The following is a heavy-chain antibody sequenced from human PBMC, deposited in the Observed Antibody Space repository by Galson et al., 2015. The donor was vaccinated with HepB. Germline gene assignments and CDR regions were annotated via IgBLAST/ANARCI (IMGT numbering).Heavy chain of an antibody. CDR1: GFTFSSYW. J-gene: IGHJ6*03. V-gene: IGHV3-7*01. CDR2: IKQDGSEK. CDR3: ARRSNWGFDYYYYYYMDV. Sequence: SLRLSCAASGFTFSSYWMSWVRQAPGKGLEWVANIKQDGSEKYYVDSVKGRFTISRDNAKNSLYLQMNSLRAEDTAVYYCARRSNWGFDYYYYYYMDVWGKGTTVTVSS. D-gene: IGHD7-27*01.